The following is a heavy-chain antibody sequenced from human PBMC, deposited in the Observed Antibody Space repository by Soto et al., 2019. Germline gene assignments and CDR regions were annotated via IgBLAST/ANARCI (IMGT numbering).Heavy chain of an antibody. CDR1: GYTFTGYY. CDR2: INPNSGGT. CDR3: ARDLRDNWKSNYYYYYGMDV. Sequence: ASVKVSCKASGYTFTGYYMHWVRQAPGQGLEWMGWINPNSGGTNYAQKFQGWVTMTRDTSISTAYMELSRLRSDDTAVYYCARDLRDNWKSNYYYYYGMDVWGQGTTVTVSS. V-gene: IGHV1-2*04. D-gene: IGHD1-20*01. J-gene: IGHJ6*02.